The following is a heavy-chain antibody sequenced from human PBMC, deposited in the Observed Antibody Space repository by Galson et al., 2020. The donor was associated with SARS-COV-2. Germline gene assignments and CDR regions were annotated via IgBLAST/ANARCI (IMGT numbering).Heavy chain of an antibody. D-gene: IGHD2-15*01. CDR1: GFTFDDYA. CDR3: ARRIAANDLRAFDI. CDR2: ISWNSGSI. J-gene: IGHJ3*02. V-gene: IGHV3-9*01. Sequence: GGSLRLSCAASGFTFDDYAMHWVRQAPGKGLEWVSGISWNSGSIGYADSVKGRFTISRDNAKNSLYLQMNSLRAEDTALYYCARRIAANDLRAFDIWGQGTMVTVSS.